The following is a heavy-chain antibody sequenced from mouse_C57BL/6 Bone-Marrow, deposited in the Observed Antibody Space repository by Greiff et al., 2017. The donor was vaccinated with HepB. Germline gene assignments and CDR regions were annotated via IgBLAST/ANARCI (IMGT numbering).Heavy chain of an antibody. V-gene: IGHV1-80*01. D-gene: IGHD2-4*01. J-gene: IGHJ3*01. CDR2: IYPGDGDT. CDR1: GYAFSSYW. Sequence: VQGVESGAALVKPGASVKISCKASGYAFSSYWMNWVKQRPGKGLEWIGQIYPGDGDTNYNGKFKGKATLTADKSSSTAYMQLSSLTSEDSAVYFCAMYDCAWFAYWGQGTLVTVSA. CDR3: AMYDCAWFAY.